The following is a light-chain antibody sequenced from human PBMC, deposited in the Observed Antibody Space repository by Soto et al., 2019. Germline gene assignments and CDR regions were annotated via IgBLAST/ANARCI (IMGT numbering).Light chain of an antibody. CDR1: QSVLYSSNNNNY. CDR3: QQYYSTPLT. V-gene: IGKV4-1*01. CDR2: WAS. J-gene: IGKJ4*01. Sequence: DIVMTQSPDSLAVSLGERATINCKSSQSVLYSSNNNNYLAWYQQKPGQPPKLLIYWASTRESGVPDRFSGSGSETDFTLTISRLQAEDVAAYYCQQYYSTPLTFGGGTKVEIK.